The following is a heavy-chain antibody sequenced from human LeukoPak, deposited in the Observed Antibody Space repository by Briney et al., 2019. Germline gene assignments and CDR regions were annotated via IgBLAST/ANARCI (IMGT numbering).Heavy chain of an antibody. Sequence: SETLSLTCAVYGGSFSGYYWSWIRQPPGKGLEWIGYIYYSGSTNYNPSLKSRVTISVDTSKNQFSLKLSSVTAADTAVYYCAKGETSPFDYWGQGTLVTVSS. V-gene: IGHV4-59*01. CDR1: GGSFSGYY. J-gene: IGHJ4*02. CDR3: AKGETSPFDY. D-gene: IGHD1-7*01. CDR2: IYYSGST.